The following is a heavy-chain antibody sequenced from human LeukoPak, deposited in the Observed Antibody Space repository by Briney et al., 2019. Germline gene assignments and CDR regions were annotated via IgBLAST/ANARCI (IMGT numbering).Heavy chain of an antibody. CDR1: GGSISSYY. J-gene: IGHJ1*01. Sequence: SETLSLTCTVSGGSISSYYWSWIRQPPGKGLEWIGEIYHSGYTNYNPSLKSRIIISLDKSKNQFSLKLTSVTAADTAVYFCAYCGGDCYAAEYFQEWGQGTLVIVSS. CDR3: AYCGGDCYAAEYFQE. V-gene: IGHV4-59*01. D-gene: IGHD2-21*02. CDR2: IYHSGYT.